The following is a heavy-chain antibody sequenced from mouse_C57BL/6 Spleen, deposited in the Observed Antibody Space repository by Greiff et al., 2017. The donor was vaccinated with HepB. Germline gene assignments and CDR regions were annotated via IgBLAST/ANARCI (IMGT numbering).Heavy chain of an antibody. CDR2: IDPANGNT. J-gene: IGHJ3*01. CDR3: ARDYYGSSYEAWFAY. V-gene: IGHV14-3*01. D-gene: IGHD1-1*01. CDR1: GFNIKNTY. Sequence: VQLQQSVAELVRPGASVKLSCTASGFNIKNTYMHWVKQRPEQGLEWIGRIDPANGNTKYAPKFQGKATITADTSSNTASLQLSSLTSEDTAIYYCARDYYGSSYEAWFAYWGQGTLVTVSA.